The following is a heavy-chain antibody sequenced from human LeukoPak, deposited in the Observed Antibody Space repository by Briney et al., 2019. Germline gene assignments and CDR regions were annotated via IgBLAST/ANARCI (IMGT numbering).Heavy chain of an antibody. D-gene: IGHD4-17*01. J-gene: IGHJ4*02. CDR2: IYYSRST. CDR1: GGSISSSSYY. CDR3: ARVPTVTFFDY. Sequence: SETLSLTCTVSGGSISSSSYYWGWIRQPPGKGLEWIGGIYYSRSTYYNPSLKSRVTISVDTSKNQFSLKLSSVTAADTAVYYCARVPTVTFFDYWGQGTLDTVSS. V-gene: IGHV4-39*01.